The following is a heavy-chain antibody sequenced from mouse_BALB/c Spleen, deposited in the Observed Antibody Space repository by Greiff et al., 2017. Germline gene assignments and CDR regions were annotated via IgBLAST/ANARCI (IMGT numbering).Heavy chain of an antibody. V-gene: IGHV1S56*01. CDR3: ARVQGPYYGSSHWYFDV. CDR2: IYPGNVNT. J-gene: IGHJ1*01. CDR1: GYTFTSYY. Sequence: VQLQQSGPELVKPGASVRISCKASGYTFTSYYIHWVKQRPGQGLEWIGWIYPGNVNTKYNEKFKGKATLTADKSSSTAYMQLSSLTSEDSAVYFCARVQGPYYGSSHWYFDVWGAGTTVTVSS. D-gene: IGHD1-1*01.